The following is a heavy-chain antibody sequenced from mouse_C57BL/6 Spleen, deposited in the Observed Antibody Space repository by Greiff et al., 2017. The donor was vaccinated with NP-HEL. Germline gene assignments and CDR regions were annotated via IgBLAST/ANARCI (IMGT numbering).Heavy chain of an antibody. J-gene: IGHJ2*01. CDR3: ARGNYGSSSYYFDY. V-gene: IGHV1-55*01. CDR1: GYTFTSYW. CDR2: IYPGSGST. D-gene: IGHD1-1*01. Sequence: QVQLQQPGAELVKPGALVKMSCKASGYTFTSYWITWVKQRPGQGLEWIGDIYPGSGSTNYNEKFKSKATLTVDTSSSTAYMQLSSLTSEDSAVYYCARGNYGSSSYYFDYWGQGTTLTVSS.